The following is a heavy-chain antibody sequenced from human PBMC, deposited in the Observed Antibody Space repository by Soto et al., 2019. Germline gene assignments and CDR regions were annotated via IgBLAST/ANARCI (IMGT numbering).Heavy chain of an antibody. CDR1: GFTFISYG. CDR3: AKVSSSGWKDY. J-gene: IGHJ4*02. V-gene: IGHV3-30*18. Sequence: PWGSLRLSCAASGFTFISYGIHFFRQAPGKGLEWVAVISYDGSNKYYADSVKGRFTISRDNSKNTLYLQMNSLRAEDTAVYYCAKVSSSGWKDYWGQGTLVTVSS. CDR2: ISYDGSNK. D-gene: IGHD6-19*01.